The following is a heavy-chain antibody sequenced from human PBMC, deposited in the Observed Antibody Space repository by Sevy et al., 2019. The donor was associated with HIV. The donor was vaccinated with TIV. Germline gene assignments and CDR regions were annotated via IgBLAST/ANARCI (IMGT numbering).Heavy chain of an antibody. J-gene: IGHJ4*02. CDR3: ARDRKDYYDGSGYYYFDY. CDR1: GFTFSSYW. D-gene: IGHD3-22*01. V-gene: IGHV3-7*01. CDR2: IKQDGSEK. Sequence: GGSLRLSCAASGFTFSSYWMSWVRQAPGKGLEWVANIKQDGSEKYYVDSVKGRFTISRDNAKNSLYLQMNSLRAEDTAVYYCARDRKDYYDGSGYYYFDYWGQGTLVTVSS.